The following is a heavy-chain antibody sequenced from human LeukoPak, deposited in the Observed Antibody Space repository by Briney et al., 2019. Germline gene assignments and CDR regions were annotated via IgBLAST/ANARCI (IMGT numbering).Heavy chain of an antibody. Sequence: YPSETLSLTCTVSGGSISSYYWSWIRQPAGKGLEWIGRIYTTGSTNYNPSLKSRVTISVDTSRNQFSLRLISVTAADTAMYYCARSGTKTNGFDYWGQGTLVTVSS. CDR1: GGSISSYY. J-gene: IGHJ4*02. D-gene: IGHD2-8*01. CDR2: IYTTGST. V-gene: IGHV4-4*07. CDR3: ARSGTKTNGFDY.